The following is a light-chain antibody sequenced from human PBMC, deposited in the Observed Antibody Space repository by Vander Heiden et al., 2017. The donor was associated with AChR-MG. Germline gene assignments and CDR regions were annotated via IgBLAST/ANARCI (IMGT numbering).Light chain of an antibody. J-gene: IGKJ1*01. CDR2: AAS. Sequence: AIRLTQSPSSFSASTGDRVTITCRASQGISSYLAWYQQKPGKAPELLIHAASTLQSGVPSRFSGSGSGTDFTLTISSLQSEDFATYYCQQYDSYPPWTFGQGTKVEIK. CDR3: QQYDSYPPWT. CDR1: QGISSY. V-gene: IGKV1-8*01.